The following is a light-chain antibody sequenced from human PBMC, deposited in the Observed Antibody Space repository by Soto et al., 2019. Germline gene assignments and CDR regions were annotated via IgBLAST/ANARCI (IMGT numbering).Light chain of an antibody. CDR3: MQALQSLT. Sequence: EIVMTQSPLTLPVTPGERASISCRSSQSLLYNNTYNYLDWYVQKPGQSPQLLIYFGSNRAPGVPDRFSGSGSGTDFTLKINRVEAEDVGTYYCMQALQSLTFGEGARPEIK. V-gene: IGKV2-28*01. J-gene: IGKJ5*01. CDR2: FGS. CDR1: QSLLYNNTYNY.